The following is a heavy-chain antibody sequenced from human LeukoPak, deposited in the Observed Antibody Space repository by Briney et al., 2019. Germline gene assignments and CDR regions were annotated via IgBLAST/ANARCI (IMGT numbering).Heavy chain of an antibody. CDR3: AKDGYCSSTSCIHYYYMDV. J-gene: IGHJ6*03. Sequence: GGSLRLSCAASGFTFSSYGMHWVRQAPGKGLEWVAFIRYDGSNKYYADSVKGRFTISRDNSKNTLYLQMNSLRAEDTAVYYCAKDGYCSSTSCIHYYYMDVWGKGTTVTVSS. CDR2: IRYDGSNK. D-gene: IGHD2-2*01. V-gene: IGHV3-30*02. CDR1: GFTFSSYG.